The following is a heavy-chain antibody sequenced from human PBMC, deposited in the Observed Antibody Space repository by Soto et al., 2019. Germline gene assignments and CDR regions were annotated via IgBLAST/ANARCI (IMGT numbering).Heavy chain of an antibody. D-gene: IGHD3-10*01. V-gene: IGHV4-34*01. CDR3: ARGRTQYYYGSGSSWKWFDP. Sequence: SETLSLTCAVYGGSFIGYYWSWIRQPPGKGLEWIGEINHSGSTNYNPSLKSRVTISVDTSKDQFSLKLSSVTAADTAVYYCARGRTQYYYGSGSSWKWFDPWGQGTLVTVSS. CDR2: INHSGST. J-gene: IGHJ5*02. CDR1: GGSFIGYY.